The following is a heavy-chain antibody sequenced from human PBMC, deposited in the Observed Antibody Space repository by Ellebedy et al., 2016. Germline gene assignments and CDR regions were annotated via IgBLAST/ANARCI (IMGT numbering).Heavy chain of an antibody. CDR2: LCWDSAYI. CDR1: GFIFDDYA. CDR3: TNAPTRRYYFES. Sequence: SLKISCAASGFIFDDYAMHWVRQVQGKGLEWVSGLCWDSAYIFYADSVKCRFTISRDNAKNSLYLQMNSLKTEDTAFYYCTNAPTRRYYFESWGQGTLVTVSS. V-gene: IGHV3-9*01. J-gene: IGHJ4*02. D-gene: IGHD3-10*01.